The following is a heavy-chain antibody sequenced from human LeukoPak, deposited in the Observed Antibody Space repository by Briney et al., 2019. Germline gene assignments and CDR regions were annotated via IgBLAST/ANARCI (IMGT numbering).Heavy chain of an antibody. J-gene: IGHJ6*02. CDR2: IYYSGST. CDR1: GGSISSYY. CDR3: ARHPLLLWFGEAYGMDV. Sequence: PSETLSLTCTVSGGSISSYYWSWIRQPPGKGLEWIGYIYYSGSTNYNPSLKSRVTISVDTSKNQFSLKLSSVTAADTAVYYCARHPLLLWFGEAYGMDVWGQGTTVTVSS. V-gene: IGHV4-59*08. D-gene: IGHD3-10*01.